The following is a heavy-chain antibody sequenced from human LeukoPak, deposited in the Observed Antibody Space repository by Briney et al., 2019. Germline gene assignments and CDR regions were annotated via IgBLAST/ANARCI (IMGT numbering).Heavy chain of an antibody. CDR2: IWNDGNDK. CDR3: ARDNSGSYSFVDY. CDR1: GFTFCSYG. Sequence: GGSLRLSCEASGFTFCSYGMHWVRQAPGKGLERVAGIWNDGNDKYYADSVKGRFIISRDNSKNTLYLQMNSLRAEDTAVYYCARDNSGSYSFVDYWGQGTLVTVSS. V-gene: IGHV3-33*01. J-gene: IGHJ4*02. D-gene: IGHD3-10*01.